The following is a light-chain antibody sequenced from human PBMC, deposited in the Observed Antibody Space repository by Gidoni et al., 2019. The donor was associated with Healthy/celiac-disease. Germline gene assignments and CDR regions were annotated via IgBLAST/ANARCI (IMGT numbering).Light chain of an antibody. CDR1: QSVSSY. J-gene: IGKJ1*01. CDR3: QQRSNWPRWT. CDR2: DAS. V-gene: IGKV3-11*01. Sequence: EIVLTQSPATLSFSPGERATLSCRASQSVSSYLAWYQQKPGQAPRLLIYDASNRATGIPARFSGSGSGTDFTLTISSLEPEDFAVYYCQQRSNWPRWTFGQXTKVEIK.